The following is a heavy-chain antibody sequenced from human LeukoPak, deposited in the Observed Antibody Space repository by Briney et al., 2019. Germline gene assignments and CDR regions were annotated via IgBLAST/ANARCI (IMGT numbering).Heavy chain of an antibody. CDR2: IYYSGST. Sequence: PSETLSLTCTVSGGSISSSSYYWGWIRQPPGKGLEWIGSIYYSGSTYYNPSLKSRVTISVDTSKNQFSLKLSSVTAADTAVYYCARTRDIVVGGQLVPGYFDYWGQGTLVTVSS. CDR1: GGSISSSSYY. J-gene: IGHJ4*02. CDR3: ARTRDIVVGGQLVPGYFDY. V-gene: IGHV4-39*01. D-gene: IGHD2-2*01.